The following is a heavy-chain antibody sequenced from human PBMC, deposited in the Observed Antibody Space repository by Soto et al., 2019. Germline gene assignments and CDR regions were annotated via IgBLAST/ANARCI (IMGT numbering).Heavy chain of an antibody. CDR2: IIPIFGTA. CDR1: GGTFSSYA. D-gene: IGHD5-12*01. V-gene: IGHV1-69*13. J-gene: IGHJ6*02. CDR3: ARSNPPEWLPYYYYYGMDV. Sequence: SVKVSCKASGGTFSSYAISWVRQAPGQGLEWMGGIIPIFGTANYAQKFQGRVTITADESTSTAYMELSSLRSEDTAVYYCARSNPPEWLPYYYYYGMDVWGQGTTVTVSS.